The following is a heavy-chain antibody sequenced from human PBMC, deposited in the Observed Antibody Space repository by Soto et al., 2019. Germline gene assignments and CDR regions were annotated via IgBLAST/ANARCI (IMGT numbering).Heavy chain of an antibody. D-gene: IGHD2-8*01. CDR2: VSASARI. V-gene: IGHV4-4*07. CDR3: VIGMGRYLDL. Sequence: QVQLQESGPGLVKPSETLSLTCTVSGDSISNVYWSWIRQPAGKGLESMGRVSASARINYNPSLQSRVTMSLDTSKNQFALRLTSVSAADTAVYFCVIGMGRYLDLWGRGTLVIVSS. CDR1: GDSISNVY. J-gene: IGHJ2*01.